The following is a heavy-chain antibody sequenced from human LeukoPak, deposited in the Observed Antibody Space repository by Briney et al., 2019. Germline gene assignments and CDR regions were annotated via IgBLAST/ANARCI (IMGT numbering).Heavy chain of an antibody. CDR2: ISSSSSTI. D-gene: IGHD2-2*02. CDR1: GFTFSSYE. CDR3: ARDNSGYIDY. Sequence: GGSLRLSCTASGFTFSSYEMNWVRQAPRKGLEWVSYISSSSSTIYYADSVRGRFTISRDNAKNSLYLQMNSLRAEDTAVYYCARDNSGYIDYWGQGTLVTVSS. J-gene: IGHJ4*02. V-gene: IGHV3-48*01.